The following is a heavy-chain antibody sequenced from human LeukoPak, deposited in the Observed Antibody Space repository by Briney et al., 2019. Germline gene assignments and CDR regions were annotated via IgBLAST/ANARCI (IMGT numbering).Heavy chain of an antibody. J-gene: IGHJ4*02. CDR3: AGTPFYDILTGYKD. CDR2: IYYSGST. CDR1: GGSISSSSYY. V-gene: IGHV4-39*07. Sequence: ASETLSLTCTVSGGSISSSSYYWGWIRQPPGKGLDWIGSIYYSGSTYYKSSLESRVTISKDTSKNQLSLKLTSVTAADTAVYYCAGTPFYDILTGYKDWGQGTLVTVSS. D-gene: IGHD3-9*01.